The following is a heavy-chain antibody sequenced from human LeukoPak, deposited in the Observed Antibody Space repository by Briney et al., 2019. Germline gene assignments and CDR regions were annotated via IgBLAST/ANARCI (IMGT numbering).Heavy chain of an antibody. V-gene: IGHV1-69*05. D-gene: IGHD2-2*02. Sequence: SVKASCKASGGTFSSYAISWVRQAPGQGLEWMGGIIPIFGTANYAQKFQGRVTITTDESTSTAYMELSSLRSEDTAVYYCAIVVVPAAIGYYYYMDVWGKGTTVTLSS. CDR3: AIVVVPAAIGYYYYMDV. CDR2: IIPIFGTA. CDR1: GGTFSSYA. J-gene: IGHJ6*03.